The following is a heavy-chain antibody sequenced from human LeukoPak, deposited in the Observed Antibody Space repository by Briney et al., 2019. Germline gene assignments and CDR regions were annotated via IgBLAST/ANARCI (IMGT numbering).Heavy chain of an antibody. CDR2: IIPILGIA. J-gene: IGHJ6*03. Sequence: SVKVSCKASGGTFSSYAISWVRQAAGQGLEWMGRIIPILGIANYAQKFQGRVTITADKSTSTAYMELSSLRSEDTAVYYCAREVAAKRVYYYYYYMDVWGKGTTVTVSS. CDR3: AREVAAKRVYYYYYYMDV. CDR1: GGTFSSYA. V-gene: IGHV1-69*04. D-gene: IGHD6-19*01.